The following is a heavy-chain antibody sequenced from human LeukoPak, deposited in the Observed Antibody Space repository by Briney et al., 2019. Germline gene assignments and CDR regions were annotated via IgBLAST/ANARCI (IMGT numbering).Heavy chain of an antibody. J-gene: IGHJ6*02. CDR3: ASNYYDSSFAHYYYYGMDV. CDR2: MNPNSGNT. CDR1: GYTFTSYD. Sequence: ASVKVSCKASGYTFTSYDINWVRQATGQGLEWMGWMNPNSGNTGYAQKFQGRVTMTRNTSISTAYMELSSLRSEDTAVYYCASNYYDSSFAHYYYYGMDVWGQGTTVTVSS. V-gene: IGHV1-8*01. D-gene: IGHD3-22*01.